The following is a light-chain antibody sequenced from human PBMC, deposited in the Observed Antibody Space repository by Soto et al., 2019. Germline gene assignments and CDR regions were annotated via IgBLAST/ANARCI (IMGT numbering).Light chain of an antibody. CDR2: GAS. CDR3: QQNNNWPPVT. J-gene: IGKJ1*01. Sequence: EIVMTQSPATLSVSPGERATLSCRASQSVSSNLAWYQQKPGQAPRLLIYGASTRATGIPARFSGSGSGTNFTLTISSLQSEDFAVYSCQQNNNWPPVTFGQGTKV. V-gene: IGKV3-15*01. CDR1: QSVSSN.